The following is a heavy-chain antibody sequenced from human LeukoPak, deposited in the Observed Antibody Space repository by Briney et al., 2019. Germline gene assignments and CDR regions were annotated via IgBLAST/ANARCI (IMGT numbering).Heavy chain of an antibody. V-gene: IGHV1-2*02. CDR3: ARGFLGGLYSSGWGLLDAFDT. CDR2: INPNSGGT. Sequence: ASVKVSCKASGYTFTSYYMHWVRQAPGQGLEWMGWINPNSGGTNYAQNFQGRVAMTRDTSITTVYMELSRLRSDDTAVYYCARGFLGGLYSSGWGLLDAFDTWGQGTMVTVSS. CDR1: GYTFTSYY. J-gene: IGHJ3*02. D-gene: IGHD6-19*01.